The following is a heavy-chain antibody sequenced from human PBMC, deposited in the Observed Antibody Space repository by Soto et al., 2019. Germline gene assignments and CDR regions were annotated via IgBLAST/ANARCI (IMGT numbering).Heavy chain of an antibody. Sequence: ASVKVTCKASGYAFTIYAMHWVRQAPGQRLEWMGWINAGNGNTKYSQKFQGRVTITRDTSASTAYMGLSSLRSEDTAVYYCARDRAMVRGAPIGFWWFDPWGQGTLVTVSS. V-gene: IGHV1-3*01. J-gene: IGHJ5*02. D-gene: IGHD3-10*01. CDR3: ARDRAMVRGAPIGFWWFDP. CDR1: GYAFTIYA. CDR2: INAGNGNT.